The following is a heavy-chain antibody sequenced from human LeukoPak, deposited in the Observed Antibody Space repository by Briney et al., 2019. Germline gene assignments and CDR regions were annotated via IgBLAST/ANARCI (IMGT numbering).Heavy chain of an antibody. V-gene: IGHV3-23*01. CDR2: ISGRGELT. J-gene: IGHJ5*01. D-gene: IGHD3-22*01. Sequence: GGSLRLSCGASGFTFSTYAMSWVRQPPGKGLEWVASISGRGELTYYTDSVRGRFTISRDNPRSTLYLQMNLLRTDDTAVYYCVKDRPNYYGSEGHYYRQNGDSWGQGTLVTVSS. CDR1: GFTFSTYA. CDR3: VKDRPNYYGSEGHYYRQNGDS.